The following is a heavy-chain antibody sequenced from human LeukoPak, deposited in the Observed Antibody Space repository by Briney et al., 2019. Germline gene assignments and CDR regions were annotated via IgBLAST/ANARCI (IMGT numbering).Heavy chain of an antibody. CDR1: GGSISPYY. J-gene: IGHJ6*02. Sequence: PSETLSLTCAVSGGSISPYYWSWIRQPPGKGLEWIGYIEHSGRTSYNPSLKSRVTIFVDTSKNLFSLILTSVTPADTAVYYCARDHWLLSSNTWYYYGMDVWGQGTTVTVSS. CDR3: ARDHWLLSSNTWYYYGMDV. CDR2: IEHSGRT. D-gene: IGHD3-9*01. V-gene: IGHV4-59*01.